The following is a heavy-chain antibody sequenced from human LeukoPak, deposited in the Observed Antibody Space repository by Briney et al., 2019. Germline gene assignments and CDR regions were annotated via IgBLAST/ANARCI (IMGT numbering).Heavy chain of an antibody. CDR2: IYYSGGT. CDR3: ARVGAPYYFDY. V-gene: IGHV4-30-4*08. CDR1: GGSISSGDYY. Sequence: PSETLSLTCTVSGGSISSGDYYWSWIRQPPGKGLEWIGYIYYSGGTYYNPSLKSRVTISVDTSKNQFSLKLSSVTAADTAVYYCARVGAPYYFDYWGQGTLVTVSS. J-gene: IGHJ4*02.